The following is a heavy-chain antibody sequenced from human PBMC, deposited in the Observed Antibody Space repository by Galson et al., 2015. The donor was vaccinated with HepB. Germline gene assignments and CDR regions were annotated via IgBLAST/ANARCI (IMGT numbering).Heavy chain of an antibody. CDR2: IYSGGTT. Sequence: ETLSLTCDVSGAPISSYHWSWIRQPAGKALEWIGRIYSGGTTRYNSSLESRVTMSADTSKNQFSLRLTSLTAADTAVYYCTRDPDPRYSSGWHEFWGQGTLVIVSS. CDR3: TRDPDPRYSSGWHEF. D-gene: IGHD6-19*01. CDR1: GAPISSYH. V-gene: IGHV4-4*07. J-gene: IGHJ4*02.